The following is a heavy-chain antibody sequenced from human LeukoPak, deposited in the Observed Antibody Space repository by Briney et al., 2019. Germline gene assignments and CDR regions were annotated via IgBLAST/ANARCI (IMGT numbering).Heavy chain of an antibody. CDR1: GFTFSTYS. V-gene: IGHV3-21*01. D-gene: IGHD3-22*01. CDR2: ISCSTNYI. J-gene: IGHJ3*02. CDR3: ARGRITMIVDAFDI. Sequence: WSLRLSCAASGFTFSTYSMNWVRQAPAKGLEWVSSISCSTNYIYYADSVKGRFTISRDNAKNSLYLQMNSLRAEDTAVYYCARGRITMIVDAFDIWGQGTMVTVSS.